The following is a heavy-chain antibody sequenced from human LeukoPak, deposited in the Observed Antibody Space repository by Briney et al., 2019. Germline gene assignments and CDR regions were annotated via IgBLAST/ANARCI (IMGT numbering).Heavy chain of an antibody. Sequence: ASVKVSCKASAYTFTSYDMHWVRQAPGQGLDWLGMINPTGGSTTYAQKFQGRVTMTRDTSTSTVYMELSSLSSEDTAVYYCTRANYGVSFMWFDPWGQGTQVTVSS. CDR2: INPTGGST. CDR1: AYTFTSYD. J-gene: IGHJ5*02. CDR3: TRANYGVSFMWFDP. V-gene: IGHV1-46*01. D-gene: IGHD4-17*01.